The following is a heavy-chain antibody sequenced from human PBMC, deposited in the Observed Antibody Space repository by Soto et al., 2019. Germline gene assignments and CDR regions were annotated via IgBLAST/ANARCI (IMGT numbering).Heavy chain of an antibody. CDR2: MYYSGGS. V-gene: IGHV4-39*01. Sequence: KPSETLSLTCTVSGGSINNGNYFWGWIRQPPGKGLEWIASMYYSGGSYYNPSLKSRVTISADTSKNQFSLKLRSVTAADTAVYYCSKILVGAKRQSDNDSWGQGTLVTVSS. CDR1: GGSINNGNYF. D-gene: IGHD3-10*01. CDR3: SKILVGAKRQSDNDS. J-gene: IGHJ4*02.